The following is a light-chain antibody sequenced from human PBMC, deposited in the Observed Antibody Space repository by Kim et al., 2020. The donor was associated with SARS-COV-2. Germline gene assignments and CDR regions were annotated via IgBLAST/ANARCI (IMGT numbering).Light chain of an antibody. V-gene: IGKV3-15*01. J-gene: IGKJ2*01. CDR3: QQYNNWPYT. Sequence: VSPGERATLHCRASQSVSSNLAWYQQKPGQAPRLLIYGASTRATGIPARFSGSGSGTEFTLTISSLQSEDFAVYYCQQYNNWPYTFGQGTKLEIK. CDR2: GAS. CDR1: QSVSSN.